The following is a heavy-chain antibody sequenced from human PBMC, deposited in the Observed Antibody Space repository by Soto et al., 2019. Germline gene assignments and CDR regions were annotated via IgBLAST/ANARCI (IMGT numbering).Heavy chain of an antibody. V-gene: IGHV1-69*01. D-gene: IGHD2-2*02. CDR3: AGVVVVPADIGDLAYYYYGMDV. J-gene: IGHJ6*02. CDR1: GGTFSSYA. CDR2: IIPIVGTA. Sequence: QVQLVQSGAEVKKPGSSVKVSCKASGGTFSSYAISWVRQAPGQGLEWMGGIIPIVGTANYAQKFQGRVTITADESTSTANMEPSRLRSEDTAVYYCAGVVVVPADIGDLAYYYYGMDVWGQGTTVTVSS.